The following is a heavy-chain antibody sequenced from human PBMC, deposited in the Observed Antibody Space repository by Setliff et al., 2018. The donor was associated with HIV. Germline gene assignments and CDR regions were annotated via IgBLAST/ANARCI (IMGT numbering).Heavy chain of an antibody. CDR1: GGSISSSSYY. J-gene: IGHJ5*02. CDR2: INHSGST. V-gene: IGHV4-39*01. CDR3: ATYADRESNRFDP. Sequence: KPSETLSLTCTVSGGSISSSSYYWGWIRQPPGKGLEWIGSINHSGSTNYNPSLKSRVTISVDTSKNQFSLKLSSVTAADTAVYYCATYADRESNRFDPWGQGILVTVSS. D-gene: IGHD3-10*01.